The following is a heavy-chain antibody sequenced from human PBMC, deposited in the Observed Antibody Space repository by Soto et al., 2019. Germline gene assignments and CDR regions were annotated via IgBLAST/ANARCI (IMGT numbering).Heavy chain of an antibody. J-gene: IGHJ2*01. CDR2: ISYDGSNK. V-gene: IGHV3-30-3*01. D-gene: IGHD4-4*01. CDR1: GFTFSSYA. CDR3: ARPLWRDDYNWGYFDL. Sequence: QVQLVESGGGVVQPGRSLRLSCAASGFTFSSYAMHWVRQVPGKGLEWVAVISYDGSNKYYADSVKGRITISRDNSKNALYLLVNSLRAAYTALYYCARPLWRDDYNWGYFDLWGRGTLVTVCS.